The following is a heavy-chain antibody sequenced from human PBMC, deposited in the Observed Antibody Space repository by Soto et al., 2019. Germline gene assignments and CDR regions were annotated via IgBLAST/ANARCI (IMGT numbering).Heavy chain of an antibody. J-gene: IGHJ4*02. D-gene: IGHD3-22*01. CDR2: IYHSGST. CDR3: ARGPTINYYGIGGYYYFDY. Sequence: SETLSLTCAVSGGSISRGGYSWSWIRQPPGKGLEWIGYIYHSGSTNYNPSLKSRVTMSVDTSKNQFSLKLSSVTAADTAVYYCARGPTINYYGIGGYYYFDYWGQGTLVPVSS. CDR1: GGSISRGGYS. V-gene: IGHV4-30-2*01.